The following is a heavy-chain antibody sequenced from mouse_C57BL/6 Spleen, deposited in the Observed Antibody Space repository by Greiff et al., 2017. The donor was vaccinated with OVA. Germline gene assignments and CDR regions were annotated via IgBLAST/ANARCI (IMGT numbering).Heavy chain of an antibody. CDR1: GYAFSSYW. D-gene: IGHD2-1*01. Sequence: VQVVESGAELVKPGASVKISCKASGYAFSSYWMNWVKQRPGKGLEWIGQIYPGDGDTNYNGKFKGKATLTADKSSSTAYMQLSSLTSEDSAVYFCARTDGNYVDYFDYWGQGTTLTVSS. CDR2: IYPGDGDT. CDR3: ARTDGNYVDYFDY. J-gene: IGHJ2*01. V-gene: IGHV1-80*01.